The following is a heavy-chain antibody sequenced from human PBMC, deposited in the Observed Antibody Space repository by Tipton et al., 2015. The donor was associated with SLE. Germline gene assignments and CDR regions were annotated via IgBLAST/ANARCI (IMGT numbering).Heavy chain of an antibody. V-gene: IGHV1-18*01. CDR2: ISAYNGNT. D-gene: IGHD5-24*01. Sequence: QLVQSGPEVKNPGASVKVSCKASGYTFTSYGISWVRQAPGQGLEWMGWISAYNGNTNYAQKLQGRVTMTTDTSTSTAYMELRSLRSDVTAVYFCARDGDRLHVSHFDLWGRGTLVTVSS. CDR3: ARDGDRLHVSHFDL. J-gene: IGHJ2*01. CDR1: GYTFTSYG.